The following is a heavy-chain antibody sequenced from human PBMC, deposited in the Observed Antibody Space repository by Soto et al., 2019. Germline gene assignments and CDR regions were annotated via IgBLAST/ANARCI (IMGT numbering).Heavy chain of an antibody. CDR3: AKDGSWYLPRHYYYMDV. D-gene: IGHD6-13*01. J-gene: IGHJ6*03. CDR1: GFTFSSYA. Sequence: PGGSLRLSCAASGFTFSSYAMSWVRQAPGKGLEWVSAISGSGGSTYYADSVKGRFTISRDNSKNTLYLQMNSLRAEDTAVYYCAKDGSWYLPRHYYYMDVWGKGTTVTVSS. CDR2: ISGSGGST. V-gene: IGHV3-23*01.